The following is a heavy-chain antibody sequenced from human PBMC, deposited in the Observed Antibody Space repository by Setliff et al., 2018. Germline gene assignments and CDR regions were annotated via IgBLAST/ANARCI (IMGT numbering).Heavy chain of an antibody. J-gene: IGHJ4*02. Sequence: SETLSLTCAVSGYFISSGYYWGWIRQPPGKGLEWIGSIYHSGSTYYNPSFKSRVTISVDTSKKQFSLKLSSVTAADTAVYYCARRHCGGGSCYSLNYFDYWGQGTLVTVSS. D-gene: IGHD2-15*01. V-gene: IGHV4-38-2*01. CDR3: ARRHCGGGSCYSLNYFDY. CDR1: GYFISSGYY. CDR2: IYHSGST.